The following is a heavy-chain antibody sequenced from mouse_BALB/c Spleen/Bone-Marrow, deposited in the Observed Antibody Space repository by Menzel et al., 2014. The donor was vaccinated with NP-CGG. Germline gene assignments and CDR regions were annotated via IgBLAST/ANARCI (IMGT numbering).Heavy chain of an antibody. J-gene: IGHJ4*01. CDR1: GFTFSSYI. Sequence: EVKLLESGGGLVQPGGSLKLSCAASGFTFSSYIMSWVRQTPEKSLEWVAYISNGGGSTHYPDTVKGRFTISRDNAKNTLYTPVNSLKPEDTTLCYCARDPFYYYGSSWEDYAMDYWGQGTSVTVSS. V-gene: IGHV5-12-2*01. CDR2: ISNGGGST. CDR3: ARDPFYYYGSSWEDYAMDY. D-gene: IGHD1-1*01.